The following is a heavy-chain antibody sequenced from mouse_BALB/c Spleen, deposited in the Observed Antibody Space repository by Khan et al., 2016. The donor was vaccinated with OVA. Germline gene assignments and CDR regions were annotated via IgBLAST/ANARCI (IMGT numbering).Heavy chain of an antibody. V-gene: IGHV9-3-1*01. Sequence: QIQLVQSGPELKKPGETVKFSCKASEYTFTNYGMNWVKQAPGKGLKWMGWINTYTGEPTYADDFKGRFAFSLDTSASTAYLQINNLKNEDTATYFCARVGYNGAMDYGGQGTSGTVSS. CDR3: ARVGYNGAMDY. D-gene: IGHD2-14*01. CDR1: EYTFTNYG. CDR2: INTYTGEP. J-gene: IGHJ4*01.